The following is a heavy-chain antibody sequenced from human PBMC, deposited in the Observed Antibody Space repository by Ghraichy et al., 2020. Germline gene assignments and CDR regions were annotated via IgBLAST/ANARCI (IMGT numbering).Heavy chain of an antibody. D-gene: IGHD6-13*01. J-gene: IGHJ6*03. V-gene: IGHV4-61*02. CDR3: ARMRSSSWYLHNYYMDV. CDR2: IYISNNT. Sequence: TLSLTCTVSGGSVNSGSSYWSWIRQPAGKGLEWIGRIYISNNTNYNPSLKSRATMSVDTSKNQFSLRLSSVTAADTAVYYCARMRSSSWYLHNYYMDVWGKGTTVIVSS. CDR1: GGSVNSGSSY.